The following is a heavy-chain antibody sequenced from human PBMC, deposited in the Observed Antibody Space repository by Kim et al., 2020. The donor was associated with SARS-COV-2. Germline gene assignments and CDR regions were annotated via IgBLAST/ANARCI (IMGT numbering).Heavy chain of an antibody. V-gene: IGHV3-30*18. D-gene: IGHD3-3*01. CDR3: AKDHRITIFGVVTGMDV. J-gene: IGHJ6*02. CDR1: GFTFSSYG. Sequence: GGSLRLSCAASGFTFSSYGMHWVRQAPGKGLEWVAVISYDGSNKYYADSVKGRFTISRDNSKNTLYLQMNSLRAEDTAVYYCAKDHRITIFGVVTGMDVWGQGTTVTVSS. CDR2: ISYDGSNK.